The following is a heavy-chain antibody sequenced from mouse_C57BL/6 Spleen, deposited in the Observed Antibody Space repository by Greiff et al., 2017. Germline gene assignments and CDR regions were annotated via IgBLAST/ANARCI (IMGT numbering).Heavy chain of an antibody. V-gene: IGHV1-50*01. CDR2: IDPSDSYT. CDR1: GYTFTSYW. D-gene: IGHD1-1*01. Sequence: VQLQQPGAELVKPGASVKLSCKASGYTFTSYWMQWVKQRPGQGLEWIGEIDPSDSYTNYNQKFKGKATLTVDTSSSTAYMQLSSLTSEDSAVYYCARGEITTVVAGGFMDYWGQGTSVTVSS. CDR3: ARGEITTVVAGGFMDY. J-gene: IGHJ4*01.